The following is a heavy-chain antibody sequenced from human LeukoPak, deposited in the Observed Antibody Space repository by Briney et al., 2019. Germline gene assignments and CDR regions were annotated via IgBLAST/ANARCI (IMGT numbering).Heavy chain of an antibody. V-gene: IGHV4-59*08. D-gene: IGHD7-27*01. CDR3: ARRPTGDPKFDY. J-gene: IGHJ4*02. CDR1: GGSISSYY. CDR2: IYYSGST. Sequence: SETLSLTCIVSGGSISSYYWSWIRQPPGKGLEWIGYIYYSGSTNYNPSLKSRVTISVDTSKNRFSLKLSTVTAADTAVYYCARRPTGDPKFDYWGQGTLVTVSS.